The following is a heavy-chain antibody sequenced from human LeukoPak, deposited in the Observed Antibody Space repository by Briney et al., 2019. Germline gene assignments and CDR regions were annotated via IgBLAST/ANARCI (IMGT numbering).Heavy chain of an antibody. D-gene: IGHD2/OR15-2a*01. CDR2: ITNSSSTI. CDR3: TTAKNDR. CDR1: GFTFSRYS. V-gene: IGHV3-48*04. J-gene: IGHJ5*02. Sequence: PGGSLRLSCAASGFTFSRYSMNWVRQAPGKGLEWVSYITNSSSTIFYADSVKGRFTISRDNAKNSLYLQMSSLRAEDTAVYYCTTAKNDRWGQGTLVTVSS.